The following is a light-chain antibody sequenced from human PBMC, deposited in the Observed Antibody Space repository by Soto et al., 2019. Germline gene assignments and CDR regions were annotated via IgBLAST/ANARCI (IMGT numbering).Light chain of an antibody. V-gene: IGKV3-20*01. CDR1: QSVSSSY. CDR3: QQYGSSPPWT. CDR2: VAS. Sequence: EIVLTQSPGTLSLSPGERATLSCRASQSVSSSYLAWYQQKPGQAPRLLIYVASSRATGIPDRFSGSGSGTDFTLTISRLEPEDFAVYYCQQYGSSPPWTFGQWTKVEIK. J-gene: IGKJ1*01.